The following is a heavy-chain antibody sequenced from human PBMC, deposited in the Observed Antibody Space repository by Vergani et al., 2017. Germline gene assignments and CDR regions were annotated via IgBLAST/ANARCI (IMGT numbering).Heavy chain of an antibody. V-gene: IGHV3-30-3*01. CDR2: ISYDGSNK. J-gene: IGHJ3*02. CDR1: GFTFSIYA. D-gene: IGHD2-8*01. CDR3: ARENRGDIVLMVYATSDAFDI. Sequence: QVQLVESGGGVVQPGRSLRLSCAASGFTFSIYAMHWVRQAPGKGLEWVAVISYDGSNKYYADSVKGRFTSSRDNSKNTLYLQMNTLRAEDTAVYYCARENRGDIVLMVYATSDAFDIWGQGTMVTVSS.